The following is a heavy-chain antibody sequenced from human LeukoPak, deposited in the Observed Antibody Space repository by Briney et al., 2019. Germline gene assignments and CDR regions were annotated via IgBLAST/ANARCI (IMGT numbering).Heavy chain of an antibody. J-gene: IGHJ6*04. Sequence: GGSLRLSCAASGFTFSSYGMHWVRQAPGKGLEWVASIPDDGNNVYYSDSVRGRFTVSRDNSKNSLYLQMNSLRAEDTAVYYCARDRGLRLPYYYGLDVWGKGTTVTVSS. CDR2: IPDDGNNV. CDR1: GFTFSSYG. CDR3: ARDRGLRLPYYYGLDV. D-gene: IGHD5-12*01. V-gene: IGHV3-30*03.